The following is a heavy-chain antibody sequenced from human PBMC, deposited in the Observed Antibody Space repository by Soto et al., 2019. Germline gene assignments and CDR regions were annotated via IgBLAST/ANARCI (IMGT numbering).Heavy chain of an antibody. V-gene: IGHV3-30*03. CDR1: GFTFSSYG. CDR3: ARMGELRYFDWLLYNAYYYYYGMDV. Sequence: GGSLRLSCAASGFTFSSYGMHWVRQAPGKGLEWVAVISYDGSNKYYADSVKGRFTISRDNSKNTLYLQMNSLRAEDTAVYYCARMGELRYFDWLLYNAYYYYYGMDVWGQGTTVTVSS. J-gene: IGHJ6*02. D-gene: IGHD3-9*01. CDR2: ISYDGSNK.